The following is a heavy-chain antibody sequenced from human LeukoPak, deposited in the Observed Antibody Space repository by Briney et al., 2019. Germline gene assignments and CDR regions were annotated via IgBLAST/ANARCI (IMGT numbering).Heavy chain of an antibody. V-gene: IGHV3-30*04. D-gene: IGHD3-22*01. Sequence: GGSLRLSCAASGFTFSSYAMHWVRQAPGKGLEWVAVISYDGSNKYYADSVKGRFTISRDNSKNTLYLQMNSLRAEDTAVYYCARDRQRYYDSSGSNRPDAFDIWGQGTMVTVSS. CDR1: GFTFSSYA. J-gene: IGHJ3*02. CDR2: ISYDGSNK. CDR3: ARDRQRYYDSSGSNRPDAFDI.